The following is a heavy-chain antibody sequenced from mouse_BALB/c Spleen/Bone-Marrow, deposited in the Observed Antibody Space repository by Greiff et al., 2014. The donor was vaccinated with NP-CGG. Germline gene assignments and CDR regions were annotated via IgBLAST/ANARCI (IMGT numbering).Heavy chain of an antibody. Sequence: SGPELVKPGASVKMSCKASGYTFTSYVIHWVKQKPGQGLEWIGYINPYNDGTKYNEKFKGKATLTSDKSSSTAYMELSSLTSEDSAVYYCAGGGYYGTSLYWYFDVWGAGTTVTVSS. V-gene: IGHV1-14*01. D-gene: IGHD1-1*01. CDR3: AGGGYYGTSLYWYFDV. CDR2: INPYNDGT. CDR1: GYTFTSYV. J-gene: IGHJ1*01.